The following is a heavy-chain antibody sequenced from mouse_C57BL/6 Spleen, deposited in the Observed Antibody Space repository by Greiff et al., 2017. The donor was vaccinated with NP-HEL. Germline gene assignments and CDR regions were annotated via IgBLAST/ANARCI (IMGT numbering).Heavy chain of an antibody. Sequence: EVKLMESGGGLVKPGGSLKLSCAASGFTFSDYGMHWVRQSPEQGLEWVAYISSGSSNIYYADTVKGRFTISRDNAKNTLFLQMTSLRSEDTAMYYCATYGSSPRFDYWGQGTTLTVSS. CDR3: ATYGSSPRFDY. CDR1: GFTFSDYG. CDR2: ISSGSSNI. V-gene: IGHV5-17*01. D-gene: IGHD1-1*01. J-gene: IGHJ2*01.